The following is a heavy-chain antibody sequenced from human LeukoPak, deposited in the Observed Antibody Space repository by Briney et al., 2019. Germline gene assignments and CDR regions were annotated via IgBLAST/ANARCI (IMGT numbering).Heavy chain of an antibody. V-gene: IGHV1-69*13. CDR3: ATSPTGYSPGY. J-gene: IGHJ4*02. CDR1: GGTFSTFA. CDR2: IIPILGTA. D-gene: IGHD4-23*01. Sequence: ASVKVSCKASGGTFSTFALSWVRQAPGQGPDWMGGIIPILGTANDAQKFQGRVTITADESTSTAYMELSSLTSEDTAVYYCATSPTGYSPGYWGQGTLVTVSS.